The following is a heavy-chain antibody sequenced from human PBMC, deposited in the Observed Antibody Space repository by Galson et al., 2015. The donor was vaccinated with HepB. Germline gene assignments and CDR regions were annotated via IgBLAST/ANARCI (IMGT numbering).Heavy chain of an antibody. V-gene: IGHV1-24*01. CDR3: ASPGYCSSTGCYP. CDR2: FDAEDGET. D-gene: IGHD2-2*01. CDR1: GYTLTELS. Sequence: SVKVSCKVSGYTLTELSMHWVRQAPGKGLEWMGGFDAEDGETLYAQKFQGRVTMTEDTSTDTAYMELSSLRSEDTAVYYCASPGYCSSTGCYPWGQGTLVTVSS. J-gene: IGHJ5*02.